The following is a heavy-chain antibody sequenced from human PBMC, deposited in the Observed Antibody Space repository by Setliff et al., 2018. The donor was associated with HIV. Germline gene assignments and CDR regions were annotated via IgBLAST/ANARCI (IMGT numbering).Heavy chain of an antibody. D-gene: IGHD3-10*01. V-gene: IGHV4-39*01. CDR3: ATHYGSGSYYNY. J-gene: IGHJ4*02. Sequence: SETLSLTCTVSGGSISSSTYYWGWIRQPPGKGLEWIGTIYYSGSTYYNPSLKSRLTISVDTSKNQFSLELYSVTAADTAVYYCATHYGSGSYYNYWGQGMLVTVSS. CDR2: IYYSGST. CDR1: GGSISSSTYY.